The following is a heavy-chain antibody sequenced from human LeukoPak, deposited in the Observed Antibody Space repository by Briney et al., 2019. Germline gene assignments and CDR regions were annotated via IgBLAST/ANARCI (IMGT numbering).Heavy chain of an antibody. V-gene: IGHV3-30*02. CDR3: ATFWSGYSIPDAFDI. J-gene: IGHJ3*02. D-gene: IGHD3-3*01. CDR2: IWYDGSNK. CDR1: GFTFSSYG. Sequence: GGSLRLSCAASGFTFSSYGMHWVRQAPGKGLEWVALIWYDGSNKYYADSVKGRFTISRDNAKNSLYLQMNSLRAEDTALYYCATFWSGYSIPDAFDIWGQGTMVTVSS.